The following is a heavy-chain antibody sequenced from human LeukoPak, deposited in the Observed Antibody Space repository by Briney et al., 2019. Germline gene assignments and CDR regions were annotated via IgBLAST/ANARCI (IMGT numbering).Heavy chain of an antibody. V-gene: IGHV3-30*02. Sequence: PGGALRLSCAASGFTFGSYGMHWGRQAPGKGVEGGAFIRYDGSNKYYADSVKGRFTISRDNSKNTLYLQMNSLRAEDTAVYYCAITLHETIDYWGQGTLVTVSS. D-gene: IGHD1-14*01. CDR1: GFTFGSYG. CDR3: AITLHETIDY. J-gene: IGHJ4*02. CDR2: IRYDGSNK.